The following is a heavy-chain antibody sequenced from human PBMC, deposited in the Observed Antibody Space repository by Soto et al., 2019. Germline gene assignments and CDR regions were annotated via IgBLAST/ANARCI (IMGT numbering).Heavy chain of an antibody. CDR2: IYYSGST. CDR3: AREAWLGGYYDY. CDR1: GGIIRRYY. Sequence: PEKLRVTKSGSGGIIRRYYWSGFRQTPGKGLEWIGYIYYSGSTNYNPSLKSRVTISVDTSKNQFSLKLSSVTAADTAVYYCAREAWLGGYYDYWGQGPRVSV. V-gene: IGHV4-59*01. J-gene: IGHJ4*02. D-gene: IGHD3-22*01.